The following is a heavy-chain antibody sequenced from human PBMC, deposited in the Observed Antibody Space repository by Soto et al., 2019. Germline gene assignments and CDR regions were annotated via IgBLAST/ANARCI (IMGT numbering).Heavy chain of an antibody. CDR2: IYYSGST. V-gene: IGHV4-30-4*01. D-gene: IGHD2-15*01. CDR3: ARATPIYCSGGSCYYFDY. J-gene: IGHJ4*02. Sequence: SETLSLTCTVSGGSISSGDYYWSWIRQPPGKGLEWIGYIYYSGSTYYNPSLKGRVTISVDTSKNQFSLKLSSVTAADTAVYYCARATPIYCSGGSCYYFDYWGQGTLVTVSS. CDR1: GGSISSGDYY.